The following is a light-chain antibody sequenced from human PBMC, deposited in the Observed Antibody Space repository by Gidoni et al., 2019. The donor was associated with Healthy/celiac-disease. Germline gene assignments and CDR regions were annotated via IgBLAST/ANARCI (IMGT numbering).Light chain of an antibody. CDR2: GAS. V-gene: IGKV3-20*01. CDR1: QSVSSSY. J-gene: IGKJ1*01. Sequence: EIVLTQSPGTLSLSPGERATLSCRASQSVSSSYLAWYQQKPGQAPRLLIDGASSRATGIPDRFSGSGSGTDLTLTISRLEPEDFAVYYCQQYGSSPWTFGQGNKVEIK. CDR3: QQYGSSPWT.